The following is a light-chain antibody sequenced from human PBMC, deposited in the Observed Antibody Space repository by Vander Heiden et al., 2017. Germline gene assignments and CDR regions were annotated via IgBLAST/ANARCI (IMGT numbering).Light chain of an antibody. CDR3: QQYSMDSPT. V-gene: IGKV1-5*01. Sequence: DIQMTQSPSSVSASVGDRVTITCRASQSISSWLAWYQQKPGKAPKLLIYDASNLQSGVPSRFSGSGSGTDFSLTISSLQPDDFATYYCQQYSMDSPTFGQGTKVEI. CDR1: QSISSW. CDR2: DAS. J-gene: IGKJ1*01.